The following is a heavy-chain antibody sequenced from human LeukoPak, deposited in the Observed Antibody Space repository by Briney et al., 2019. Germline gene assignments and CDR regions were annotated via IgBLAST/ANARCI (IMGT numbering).Heavy chain of an antibody. CDR3: AREIMGASYYYDSSGYYLGYCGMDV. J-gene: IGHJ6*02. CDR1: GFTVSSNY. D-gene: IGHD3-22*01. Sequence: GGSLRLSCAASGFTVSSNYMSWVRQAPGKGLEWVSVIYSGGSTYYADSVKGRFTIPRDNSKNTLYLQMNSLRAEDTAVYYCAREIMGASYYYDSSGYYLGYCGMDVWGQGTTVTVSS. CDR2: IYSGGST. V-gene: IGHV3-66*01.